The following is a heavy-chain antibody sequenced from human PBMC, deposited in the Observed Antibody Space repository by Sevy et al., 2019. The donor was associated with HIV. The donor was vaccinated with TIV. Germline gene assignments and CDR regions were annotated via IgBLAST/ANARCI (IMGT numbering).Heavy chain of an antibody. CDR2: IYYTRST. Sequence: SETLSLTCNVSGDSISGYYWIWIRQPPGKGLEWIGYIYYTRSTNYNPSLKSRVTISKDTSKNQVSLKLSSVIVADTAVYYCARGRPDYYYGMDVWGQGTTVTVSS. CDR3: ARGRPDYYYGMDV. CDR1: GDSISGYY. V-gene: IGHV4-59*01. J-gene: IGHJ6*02.